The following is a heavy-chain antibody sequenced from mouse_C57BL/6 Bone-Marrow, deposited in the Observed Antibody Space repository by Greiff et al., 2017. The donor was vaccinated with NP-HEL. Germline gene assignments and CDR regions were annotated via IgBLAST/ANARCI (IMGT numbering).Heavy chain of an antibody. V-gene: IGHV1-19*01. Sequence: VQLQQSGPVLVKPGASVKMSCKASGYTFTDYYMNWVKQSHGKSLEWIGVINPYNGGTSYNQKFKGKATLTVDKSSSTAYMELNSLTSEDSAVYYCASWAYYSNPFAYWGQGTLVTVSA. CDR2: INPYNGGT. CDR3: ASWAYYSNPFAY. CDR1: GYTFTDYY. J-gene: IGHJ3*01. D-gene: IGHD2-5*01.